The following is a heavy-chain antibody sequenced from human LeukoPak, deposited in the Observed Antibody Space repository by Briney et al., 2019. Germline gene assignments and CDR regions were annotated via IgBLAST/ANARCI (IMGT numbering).Heavy chain of an antibody. V-gene: IGHV3-23*01. Sequence: GGSLRLSCAASGFTFSNYAMSWVRQAPGKGLEWVSAITGGGSGIYYADSMRSRFTISRDNSKNTLYLQINSLRAEDTAVYYCAKWGDYDVLTGYYVSDYWGQGTLVTVSS. CDR3: AKWGDYDVLTGYYVSDY. J-gene: IGHJ4*02. D-gene: IGHD3-9*01. CDR2: ITGGGSGI. CDR1: GFTFSNYA.